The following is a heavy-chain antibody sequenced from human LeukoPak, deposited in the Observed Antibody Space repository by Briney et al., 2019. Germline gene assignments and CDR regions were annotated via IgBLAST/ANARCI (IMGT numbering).Heavy chain of an antibody. Sequence: SETLSLTCTVSGYSISSGYYWGWIRQPPGKGLEWIGSIYHSGSTYYDPSLKSRVTISVDTSKNQFSLKLSSVTAADTAVYYCARGRWLGHFDYWGQGTLVTVSS. CDR1: GYSISSGYY. D-gene: IGHD6-19*01. CDR2: IYHSGST. J-gene: IGHJ4*02. V-gene: IGHV4-38-2*02. CDR3: ARGRWLGHFDY.